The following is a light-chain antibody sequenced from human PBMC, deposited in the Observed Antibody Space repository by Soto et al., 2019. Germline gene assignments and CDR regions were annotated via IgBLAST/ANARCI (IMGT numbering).Light chain of an antibody. CDR1: KSICGTY. CDR2: GES. CDR3: QQYETSPGT. J-gene: IGKJ1*01. V-gene: IGKV3-20*01. Sequence: GPLTQASATRATLSCRTSKSICGTYLAWYQQKPGQAPRLLIYGESARPTGVPDRFSGSGSGTNFTLTIASLQPDDFATYYCQQYETSPGTFGRGTKVDIK.